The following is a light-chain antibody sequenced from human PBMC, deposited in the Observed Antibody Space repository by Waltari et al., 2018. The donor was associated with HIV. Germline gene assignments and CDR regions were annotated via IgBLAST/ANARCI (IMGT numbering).Light chain of an antibody. Sequence: DIQLTQSPSTLPASVGDGVTITCRGSQSIGYWLAWYQGKPGRGPKLLIYKASSLEGGVPSRFSGIGSGTEFTLTISSLQPDDFATYYCQQSQSFLYTFGQGTKLEIK. CDR2: KAS. V-gene: IGKV1-5*03. CDR3: QQSQSFLYT. CDR1: QSIGYW. J-gene: IGKJ2*01.